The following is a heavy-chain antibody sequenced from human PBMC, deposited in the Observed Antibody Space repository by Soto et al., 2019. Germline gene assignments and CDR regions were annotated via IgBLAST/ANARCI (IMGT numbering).Heavy chain of an antibody. D-gene: IGHD6-19*01. Sequence: QGQLVQSGAEVREPGASVKVSCQASGYIFNNYGLSWVRQVPGQGLEWGGWIGPYVGKTDYAHKFRDRVTMTADPTTKTAHMELRSPTADDSAFYYCARCYCSVGSCFTCWHFDLWGRGPLVTVSS. CDR2: IGPYVGKT. J-gene: IGHJ2*01. V-gene: IGHV1-18*01. CDR1: GYIFNNYG. CDR3: ARCYCSVGSCFTCWHFDL.